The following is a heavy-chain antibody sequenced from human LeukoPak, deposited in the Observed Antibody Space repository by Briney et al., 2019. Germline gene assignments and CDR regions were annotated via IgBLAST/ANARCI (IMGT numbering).Heavy chain of an antibody. CDR1: GYTFTSYY. CDR2: INPSGGST. Sequence: ASVKVSCKASGYTFTSYYMHWVRQAPGQGLEWMGIINPSGGSTSYAQKFQGRVTMTRDMSTSTVYMELSSLRSEDTAVYYCARDLIVEDTYYYYYMDVWGKGTTVTISS. CDR3: ARDLIVEDTYYYYYMDV. D-gene: IGHD2-15*01. J-gene: IGHJ6*03. V-gene: IGHV1-46*01.